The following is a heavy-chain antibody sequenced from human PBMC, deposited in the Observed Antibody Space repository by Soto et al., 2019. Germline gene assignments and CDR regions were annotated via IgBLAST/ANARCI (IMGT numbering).Heavy chain of an antibody. D-gene: IGHD3-16*01. CDR2: IIPIIGII. CDR1: GGTFSTYT. J-gene: IGHJ5*02. CDR3: AGDPDSHYNDSHAYSYP. Sequence: SVKVSCKASGGTFSTYTITWVRQAPGQGLEWMGRIIPIIGIINYAQKFQGRVTISADKFTGTAYMELTGLRSDDTAVYYCAGDPDSHYNDSHAYSYPWGQGTLVTVSS. V-gene: IGHV1-69*04.